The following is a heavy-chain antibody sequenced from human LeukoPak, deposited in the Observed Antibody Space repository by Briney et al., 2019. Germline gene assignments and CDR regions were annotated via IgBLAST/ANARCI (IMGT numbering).Heavy chain of an antibody. CDR1: GFTFSSYC. Sequence: PGGSLRLSCAASGFTFSSYCMSWVRQAPGKGLEWVANIKQDGSEIHYVDSVKGRFTIFRDNAESSLYLHMSSLRAEDTAVYYCARLHRLGDTGNYRHLDFWGQGTLVTVSS. CDR2: IKQDGSEI. D-gene: IGHD3-9*01. CDR3: ARLHRLGDTGNYRHLDF. V-gene: IGHV3-7*01. J-gene: IGHJ4*02.